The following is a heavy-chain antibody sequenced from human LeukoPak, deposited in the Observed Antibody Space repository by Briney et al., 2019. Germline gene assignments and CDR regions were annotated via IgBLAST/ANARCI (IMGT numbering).Heavy chain of an antibody. J-gene: IGHJ4*02. CDR2: ISGSGGRT. V-gene: IGHV3-23*01. Sequence: GGYLRLSCAASGFTFSSYAMSWVRQAPGKGLEWASAISGSGGRTYYADSGKGRFTISRDKSKNTLYLQMNSLRAEDTAVYYCAKGGYSSRWYSPFDYWGEGTLVTVSS. CDR1: GFTFSSYA. D-gene: IGHD6-13*01. CDR3: AKGGYSSRWYSPFDY.